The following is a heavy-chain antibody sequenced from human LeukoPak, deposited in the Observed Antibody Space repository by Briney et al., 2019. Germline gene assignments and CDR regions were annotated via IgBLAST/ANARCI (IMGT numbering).Heavy chain of an antibody. J-gene: IGHJ5*02. D-gene: IGHD2-2*02. CDR2: IYTSGST. V-gene: IGHV4-4*07. Sequence: SETLSLTCTVSGCSISSYYWSWIRQPAGKGLEWIGRIYTSGSTNYNPSLKSRVTMSVDTSKNQFSLKLSSVTAADTAVYYCAREENFCSSTSCYTWFDPWGQGTLVTVS. CDR1: GCSISSYY. CDR3: AREENFCSSTSCYTWFDP.